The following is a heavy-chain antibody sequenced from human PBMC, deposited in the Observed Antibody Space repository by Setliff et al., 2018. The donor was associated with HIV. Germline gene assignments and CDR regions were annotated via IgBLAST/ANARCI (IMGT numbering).Heavy chain of an antibody. D-gene: IGHD1-26*01. V-gene: IGHV4-59*06. CDR1: GGSISSHY. CDR2: IYHTGKT. J-gene: IGHJ5*02. CDR3: AKEGNSVDNWLDP. Sequence: SETLSLTCTVSGGSISSHYWSWIRQHPGGGLEWIGYIYHTGKTYYNPSLQSRIIMSLDMSQNQFSLKLSSVTAADTAVYYCAKEGNSVDNWLDPWGPGTLVTVSS.